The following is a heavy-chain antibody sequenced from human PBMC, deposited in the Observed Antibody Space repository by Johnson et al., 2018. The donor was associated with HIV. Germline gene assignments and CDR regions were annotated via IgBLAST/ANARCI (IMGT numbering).Heavy chain of an antibody. Sequence: QVQLVESGGGVVQPGGSLRLSCAASGFTFSSYGMHWVRQAPGKGLEWVAVISYDGSNKYYADSVKGRFTISRDNAKNSLFLQMNSLRAEDTAVYYCARAPEVWELRHPGTFDVWGQGTLVTVSS. CDR3: ARAPEVWELRHPGTFDV. V-gene: IGHV3-30*03. CDR2: ISYDGSNK. CDR1: GFTFSSYG. D-gene: IGHD3-3*01. J-gene: IGHJ3*01.